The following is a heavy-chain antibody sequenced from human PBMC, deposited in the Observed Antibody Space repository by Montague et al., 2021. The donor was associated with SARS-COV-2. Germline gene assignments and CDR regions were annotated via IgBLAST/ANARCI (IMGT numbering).Heavy chain of an antibody. D-gene: IGHD3-22*01. J-gene: IGHJ6*02. Sequence: SLRLSCAASGFTFSSYWMSWVRQAPGKGLEWVANIKQDGSEKNYXXSVKGRFTSSRDNAKKSLYLQMNSLRAEDTAVYYCASWGGTHYYDSSGYYYDYYYYGMDVWGQGTTVTVSS. V-gene: IGHV3-7*01. CDR3: ASWGGTHYYDSSGYYYDYYYYGMDV. CDR2: IKQDGSEK. CDR1: GFTFSSYW.